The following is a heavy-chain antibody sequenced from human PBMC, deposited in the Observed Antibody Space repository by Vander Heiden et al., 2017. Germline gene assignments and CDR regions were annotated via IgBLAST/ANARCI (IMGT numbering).Heavy chain of an antibody. V-gene: IGHV3-23*01. CDR3: AKEMVRLKTGGMDV. Sequence: EVQLLESGGGLVQPGGSLRLSCDASGFTFSSYAMSWFRQAPGKGLEWVSAISGSGGSTYYADSVKGRFTISRDNSKNTLYLQMNSLRAEDTAVYYCAKEMVRLKTGGMDVWGQGTTVTVSS. J-gene: IGHJ6*02. CDR1: GFTFSSYA. D-gene: IGHD3-10*01. CDR2: ISGSGGST.